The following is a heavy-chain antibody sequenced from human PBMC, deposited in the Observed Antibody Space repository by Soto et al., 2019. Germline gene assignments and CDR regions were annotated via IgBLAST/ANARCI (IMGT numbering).Heavy chain of an antibody. CDR2: INPNSGGT. CDR3: ARVSLYSSSWHDAFDI. CDR1: GYTFTGYY. V-gene: IGHV1-2*04. D-gene: IGHD6-13*01. J-gene: IGHJ3*02. Sequence: ASVKVSCKASGYTFTGYYIHWVRQAPGQGLEWMGWINPNSGGTNYAQKFQGWVTMTRDTSISTAYMELSRLRSDDTAVYYCARVSLYSSSWHDAFDIWGQGTMVTVSS.